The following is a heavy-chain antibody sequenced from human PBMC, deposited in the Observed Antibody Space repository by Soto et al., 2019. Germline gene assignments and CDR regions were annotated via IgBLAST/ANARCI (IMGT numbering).Heavy chain of an antibody. Sequence: ASVKVSCKAFGYTFTGSYSHWMRQAPGQGLEWMGIINPTGGITNYAQKFQGRVVMTSDTSTSTGEAELSSLTSEDPATSYCATTHGVPNTIPFGLGYFDYCGQRTLVTVSS. CDR1: GYTFTGSY. CDR2: INPTGGIT. D-gene: IGHD2-8*01. J-gene: IGHJ4*02. V-gene: IGHV1-46*01. CDR3: ATTHGVPNTIPFGLGYFDY.